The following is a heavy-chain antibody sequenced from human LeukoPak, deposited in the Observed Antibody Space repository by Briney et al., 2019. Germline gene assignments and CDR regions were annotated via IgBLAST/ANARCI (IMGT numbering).Heavy chain of an antibody. J-gene: IGHJ4*02. D-gene: IGHD5-12*01. CDR1: GFTFNTYR. CDR2: ISSSSSIT. CDR3: ARSGYSGYEFDH. Sequence: GSLRLSFSVSGFTFNTYRMNWGRPAPRIGLEGVSYISSSSSITYYADSVKGRFTISRDNAKNSLFLQMDSLRDEDTAVYYCARSGYSGYEFDHWGQGTRVTVSS. V-gene: IGHV3-48*02.